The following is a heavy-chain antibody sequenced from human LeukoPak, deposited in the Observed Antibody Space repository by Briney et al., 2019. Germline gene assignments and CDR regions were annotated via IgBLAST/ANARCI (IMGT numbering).Heavy chain of an antibody. Sequence: PGGSLRLSCAASGFTFSSYGMHWVRQAPGKGLEWVTFIRYDGSNKYYADSVKGRFTISRDNSKNTLYLQMNSLRAEDTAVYYCARVGYDSSGYNDYWGQGTLVTVSS. CDR2: IRYDGSNK. V-gene: IGHV3-30*02. CDR3: ARVGYDSSGYNDY. CDR1: GFTFSSYG. D-gene: IGHD3-22*01. J-gene: IGHJ4*02.